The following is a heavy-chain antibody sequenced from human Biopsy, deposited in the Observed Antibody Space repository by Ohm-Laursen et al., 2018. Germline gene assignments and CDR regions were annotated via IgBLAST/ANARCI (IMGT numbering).Heavy chain of an antibody. CDR1: GGSTNDYF. Sequence: SETLSLTCGVSGGSTNDYFWSWIRQPAGETLEWIGRIYSSGGSSYNPPLKSRISMSMDTSNNQFSLTLTSVTAADTAVYYCARTPGKAVAGRFLDLWGRGTLVTVSS. CDR2: IYSSGGS. D-gene: IGHD6-19*01. J-gene: IGHJ2*01. CDR3: ARTPGKAVAGRFLDL. V-gene: IGHV4-4*07.